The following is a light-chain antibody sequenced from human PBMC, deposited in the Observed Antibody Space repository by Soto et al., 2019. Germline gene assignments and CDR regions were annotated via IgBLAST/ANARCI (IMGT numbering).Light chain of an antibody. Sequence: DIQMTQSPSILSASVGDRATITCRASQGISTWLAWYQQKPGKAPMTLIYDASSLESGVPSRFSGSGSGTEFTLTIISLQPDDFATYYCQQYNSDPYTFGQGTKVDIK. CDR1: QGISTW. V-gene: IGKV1-5*01. CDR3: QQYNSDPYT. J-gene: IGKJ2*01. CDR2: DAS.